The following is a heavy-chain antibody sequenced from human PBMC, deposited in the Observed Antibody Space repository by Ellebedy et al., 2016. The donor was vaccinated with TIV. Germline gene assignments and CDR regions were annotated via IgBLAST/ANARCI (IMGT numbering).Heavy chain of an antibody. CDR3: ARGEQQLVSGYYYYCGMDV. CDR1: GFTFSSYD. CDR2: IGTAGDT. Sequence: PGGSLRLSCAASGFTFSSYDMHWVRQPTGKGLEWVSAIGTAGDTYYPGSVKGRFTISRDNAKNSLYLQMNSLRAGDTAVDYCARGEQQLVSGYYYYCGMDVWGQGTTVTVSS. J-gene: IGHJ6*02. D-gene: IGHD6-13*01. V-gene: IGHV3-13*01.